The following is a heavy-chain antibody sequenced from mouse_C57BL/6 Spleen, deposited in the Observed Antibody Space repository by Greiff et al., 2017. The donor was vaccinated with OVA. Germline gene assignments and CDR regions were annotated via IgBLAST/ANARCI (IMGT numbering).Heavy chain of an antibody. CDR1: GFTFSDYG. D-gene: IGHD4-1*01. CDR3: AKTGSFDY. V-gene: IGHV5-17*01. J-gene: IGHJ2*01. Sequence: EVQLVESGGGLVKPGGSLTLSCAASGFTFSDYGMHWVRQAPEKGLEWVAYISSGSSTIYYADTVKGRFTISRDNAKNTLFLQMTSLRSEDTAMYYCAKTGSFDYWGPGTTLTVSS. CDR2: ISSGSSTI.